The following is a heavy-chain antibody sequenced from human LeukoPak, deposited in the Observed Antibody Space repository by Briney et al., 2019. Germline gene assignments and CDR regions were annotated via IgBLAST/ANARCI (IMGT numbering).Heavy chain of an antibody. V-gene: IGHV3-30*18. CDR3: EKGGDYQPLLYGPWDYYYYAMDV. CDR1: GFTFTSFY. Sequence: PGGSLRLSCAPSGFTFTSFYMRWVRQAPGKGREWVAFISYEGGKKYYTDSGKGPFTLCRDNSDNTLYLQMTSLRPEDTALYYCEKGGDYQPLLYGPWDYYYYAMDVWGQGTTVTVSS. D-gene: IGHD2-2*02. CDR2: ISYEGGKK. J-gene: IGHJ6*02.